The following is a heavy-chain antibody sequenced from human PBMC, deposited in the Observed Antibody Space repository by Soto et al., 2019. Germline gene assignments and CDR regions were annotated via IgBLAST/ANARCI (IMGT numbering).Heavy chain of an antibody. D-gene: IGHD6-13*01. CDR2: TIPVSGTT. CDR1: GDSFNDYP. Sequence: QVQLVQSGAEVGKPGSSVKVSCHSSGDSFNDYPVTWVRQAPGQGLEWMGGTIPVSGTTNYAQEFQGRVTITADVSTSTVYMELSSLKYEDTALYYCASSYGVSWYGDFWGQGTLVTVSS. J-gene: IGHJ4*02. CDR3: ASSYGVSWYGDF. V-gene: IGHV1-69*01.